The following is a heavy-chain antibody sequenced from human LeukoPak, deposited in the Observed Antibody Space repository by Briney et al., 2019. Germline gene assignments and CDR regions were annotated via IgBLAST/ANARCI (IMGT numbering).Heavy chain of an antibody. CDR2: IYPGDSDT. Sequence: GESLKISCKGSGYSFTSYWIGWVRQMPGKGLEWMGIIYPGDSDTRYSPSFQGQVTISADKSIRTAYLQWGSLKASDTAIYYCARHHNIWSAYSSEAPGYFDNWGQGTVVTVAS. J-gene: IGHJ4*02. CDR1: GYSFTSYW. V-gene: IGHV5-51*01. CDR3: ARHHNIWSAYSSEAPGYFDN. D-gene: IGHD3-3*01.